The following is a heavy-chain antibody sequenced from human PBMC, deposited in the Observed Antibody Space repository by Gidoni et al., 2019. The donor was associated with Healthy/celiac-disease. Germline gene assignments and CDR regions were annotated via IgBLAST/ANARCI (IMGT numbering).Heavy chain of an antibody. V-gene: IGHV3-23*01. D-gene: IGHD3-10*01. Sequence: VQLLESGGGLVQPGGSLRLSCAAPGFTYSRDSISWVSQAPGKRLEWVSAISGSGSSTYYAYSVKGRFTISRDNSKNTLYLQMNSLRAEDTAVYYCAKPQVRGVINPTSPCDYWGQGTLVTVSS. CDR3: AKPQVRGVINPTSPCDY. CDR1: GFTYSRDS. J-gene: IGHJ4*02. CDR2: ISGSGSST.